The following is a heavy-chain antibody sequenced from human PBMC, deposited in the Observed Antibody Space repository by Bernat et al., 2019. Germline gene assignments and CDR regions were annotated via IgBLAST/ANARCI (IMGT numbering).Heavy chain of an antibody. Sequence: QVQLVQSGAEVKKPGASVKVSCKASGYTFTSYYMHWVRQAPGQGLEWMGIINPSGGSTSYAQKFQGRVTMTRDTSTSTVYMELSSLRSEDTAVYYCARDPYNYEFSLMDYYYYYMDVWGKGTTVTVSS. CDR2: INPSGGST. V-gene: IGHV1-46*01. CDR3: ARDPYNYEFSLMDYYYYYMDV. CDR1: GYTFTSYY. D-gene: IGHD3-3*01. J-gene: IGHJ6*03.